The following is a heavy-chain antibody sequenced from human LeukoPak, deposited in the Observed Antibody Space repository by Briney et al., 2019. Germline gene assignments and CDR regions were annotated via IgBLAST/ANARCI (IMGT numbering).Heavy chain of an antibody. CDR2: ISYSGTT. D-gene: IGHD5-12*01. J-gene: IGHJ4*02. Sequence: SETLSLTCSVSAGSISTYYWSWIRQPPGKGLEWIGYISYSGTTNYNPSLKSRVTLSVDTSQNQLSLRLTSMTAADMAVYYCARHATGYDPIDFWGQGTLVIVSS. CDR1: AGSISTYY. V-gene: IGHV4-59*08. CDR3: ARHATGYDPIDF.